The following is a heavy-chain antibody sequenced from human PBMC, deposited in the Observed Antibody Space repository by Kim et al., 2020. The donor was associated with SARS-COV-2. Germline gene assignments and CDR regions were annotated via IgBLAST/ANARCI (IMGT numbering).Heavy chain of an antibody. D-gene: IGHD2-2*01. Sequence: SETLSLTCTVSGGSISSGDYYWSWIRQPPGKGLEWIGYIYYSGSTYYNPSLKSRVTISVDTSKNQFSLKLSSVTAADTAVYYCARELRRVTIVVVPAATTRRTNYYMDVWGKGTTVTVSS. CDR3: ARELRRVTIVVVPAATTRRTNYYMDV. J-gene: IGHJ6*03. V-gene: IGHV4-30-4*01. CDR1: GGSISSGDYY. CDR2: IYYSGST.